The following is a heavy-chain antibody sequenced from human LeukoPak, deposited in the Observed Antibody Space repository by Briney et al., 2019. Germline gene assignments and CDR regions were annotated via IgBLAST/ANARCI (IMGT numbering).Heavy chain of an antibody. Sequence: GGSLRLSCGAPGFTFTSSAMHLVRQGPGKGLEWVAYIAHHGNNKYYADSVKGRFTISRDNSKVSLYLQMNSLRADDTAVYYCAKDGSWSCTDWGQGTLVRVSS. D-gene: IGHD2-8*02. CDR1: GFTFTSSA. CDR3: AKDGSWSCTD. CDR2: IAHHGNNK. J-gene: IGHJ4*02. V-gene: IGHV3-30*02.